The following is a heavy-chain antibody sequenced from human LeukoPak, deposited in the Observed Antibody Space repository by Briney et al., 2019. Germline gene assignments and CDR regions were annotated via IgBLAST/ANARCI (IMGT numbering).Heavy chain of an antibody. CDR1: GFTFSSYS. V-gene: IGHV3-21*01. D-gene: IGHD5-12*01. CDR3: ARDYYGAYSGHASSDYYFFMDV. CDR2: ISSSSSYI. J-gene: IGHJ6*03. Sequence: GGSLRLSCAASGFTFSSYSMNWVRQAPGKGLEWVSSISSSSSYIYYADSVKGRFTISRDNAKNSLYLQMNSLRAEDTAVYYCARDYYGAYSGHASSDYYFFMDVWGKGTTVTVSS.